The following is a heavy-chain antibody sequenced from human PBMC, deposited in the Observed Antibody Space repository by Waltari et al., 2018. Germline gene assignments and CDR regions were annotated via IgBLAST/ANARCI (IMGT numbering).Heavy chain of an antibody. V-gene: IGHV4-4*07. Sequence: HLQESGPGLVKPSETLSLTCDVSGDPISNSYWSWIRQSAGKELGWIGRVYTSGSTNYNPSLRGRITVSEDTSKNQISLKMNSVTAADTAVYYCARDRREDFGDYDPLFDYWGQGVLVTVSS. CDR2: VYTSGST. D-gene: IGHD4-17*01. J-gene: IGHJ4*02. CDR3: ARDRREDFGDYDPLFDY. CDR1: GDPISNSY.